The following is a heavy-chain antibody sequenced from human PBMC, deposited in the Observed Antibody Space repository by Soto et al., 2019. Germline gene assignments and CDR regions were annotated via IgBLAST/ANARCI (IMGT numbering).Heavy chain of an antibody. CDR1: GDSISSYY. J-gene: IGHJ5*02. Sequence: ETLSLTCNVSGDSISSYYWPCIRQPPGKGLEWIGYIYYSGSTIYNPSLKSRVTISVDTSRNQFSLKLSSVTAADTAVYYCARFWNNWFGPWGPGTLVTVS. D-gene: IGHD1-1*01. V-gene: IGHV4-59*01. CDR2: IYYSGST. CDR3: ARFWNNWFGP.